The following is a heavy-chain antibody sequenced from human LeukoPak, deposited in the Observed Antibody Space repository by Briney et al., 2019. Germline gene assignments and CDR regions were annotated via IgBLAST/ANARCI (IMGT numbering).Heavy chain of an antibody. D-gene: IGHD3-10*01. Sequence: ASVKVSCKASGYTFTSYAMHWVRQAPGQRLEWMGWINAGNGNTKYSQKFQGRVTITRDTSASTAYMELSSLRSEDTAVYYCARDRGALWFGELSKEGFDYWGQGTLVTVSS. CDR3: ARDRGALWFGELSKEGFDY. CDR1: GYTFTSYA. V-gene: IGHV1-3*01. CDR2: INAGNGNT. J-gene: IGHJ4*02.